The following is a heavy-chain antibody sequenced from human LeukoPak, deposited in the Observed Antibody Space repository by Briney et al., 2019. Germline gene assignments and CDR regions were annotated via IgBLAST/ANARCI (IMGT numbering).Heavy chain of an antibody. Sequence: SDTPSLTCAVHVGSFSGHYWSWIRQPPGEGVELSGEINHSGSTNYNPSLKSRATIAFETSKHQLSLKLSSVMDAETAVYYCARGSITMVRGVIRGWFDAWGQGTLVTVSS. J-gene: IGHJ5*02. CDR2: INHSGST. V-gene: IGHV4-34*01. D-gene: IGHD3-10*01. CDR1: VGSFSGHY. CDR3: ARGSITMVRGVIRGWFDA.